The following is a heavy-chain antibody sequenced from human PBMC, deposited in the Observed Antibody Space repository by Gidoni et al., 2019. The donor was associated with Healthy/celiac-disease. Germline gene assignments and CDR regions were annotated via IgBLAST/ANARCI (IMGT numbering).Heavy chain of an antibody. Sequence: EVQLVESGGGLVQPGRSLRLSCAASGFPFDDYAMHWVRQAPGKGLEWVSGISWNSGSIGYADSVKGRFTISRDNAKNSLYLQMNSLRAEDTALYYCAVSRYGSYNWFDPWGQGTLVTVSS. J-gene: IGHJ5*02. CDR1: GFPFDDYA. CDR2: ISWNSGSI. V-gene: IGHV3-9*01. D-gene: IGHD3-10*01. CDR3: AVSRYGSYNWFDP.